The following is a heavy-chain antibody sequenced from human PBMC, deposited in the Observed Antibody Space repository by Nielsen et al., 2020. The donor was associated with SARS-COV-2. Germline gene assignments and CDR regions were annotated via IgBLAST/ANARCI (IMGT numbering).Heavy chain of an antibody. CDR1: DSCFTSSS. CDR2: IYPGDSDT. V-gene: IGHV5-51*01. CDR3: ARQSYDNCFDP. J-gene: IGHJ5*02. Sequence: GESLNFSCQASDSCFTSSSIGWVRQLPGKGLEWMWIIYPGDSDTRYSPSFHGQVTISADKSINTAYLQLSRLKASDTAMYFCARQSYDNCFDPWGQGTLVTVSS. D-gene: IGHD5-18*01.